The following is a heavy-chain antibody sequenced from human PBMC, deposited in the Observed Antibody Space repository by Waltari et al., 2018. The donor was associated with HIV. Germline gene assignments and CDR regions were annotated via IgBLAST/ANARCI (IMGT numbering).Heavy chain of an antibody. Sequence: QVQLVQSGSELKKPGASVRVSCKASGYSFSESSLNWVRQAPGQGLEWMGWINTNSGSPPYAQAFTGRFVLSLDTSVSTAYLQISGLKAEDTAVYYCARARRLIEAPSKDGRGYSGFDVWGQGTTVTVSS. J-gene: IGHJ6*02. CDR1: GYSFSESS. V-gene: IGHV7-4-1*02. D-gene: IGHD3-10*01. CDR3: ARARRLIEAPSKDGRGYSGFDV. CDR2: INTNSGSP.